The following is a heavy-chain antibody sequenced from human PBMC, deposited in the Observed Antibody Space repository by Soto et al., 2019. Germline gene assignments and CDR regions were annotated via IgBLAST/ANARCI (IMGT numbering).Heavy chain of an antibody. CDR3: ARDLGGRTDS. V-gene: IGHV1-3*01. J-gene: IGHJ4*02. Sequence: QVQLVQSGAEVKKPGASVKVSCKASGYTFTSYAMQWVRQAPGQRLEWMGWINAGNGNTKYSRKFQGRATSTSDTSASTDYRELSRLRSEDTAVYSCARDLGGRTDSWGQGTLVTVSS. CDR2: INAGNGNT. D-gene: IGHD2-15*01. CDR1: GYTFTSYA.